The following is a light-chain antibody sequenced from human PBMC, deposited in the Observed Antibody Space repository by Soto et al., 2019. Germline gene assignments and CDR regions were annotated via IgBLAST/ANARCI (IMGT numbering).Light chain of an antibody. CDR2: EVV. J-gene: IGLJ1*01. CDR3: KSYAGSNTYV. Sequence: QSVLTQSPSASGSPGQSVTISCTGTKNDIGVYDVVSWYQHHPGKAPRLIIYEVVQRPSGVPDRFSGSKSGNTASLTVSGLQAADEADYFCKSYAGSNTYVFGSGSKVNVL. CDR1: KNDIGVYDV. V-gene: IGLV2-8*01.